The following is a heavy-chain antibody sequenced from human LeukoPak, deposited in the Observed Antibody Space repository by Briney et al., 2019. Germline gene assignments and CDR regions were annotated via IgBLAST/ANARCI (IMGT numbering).Heavy chain of an antibody. CDR3: ARDHGEGAYCGGDCPDYYFDY. D-gene: IGHD2-21*02. CDR2: IYYSGST. J-gene: IGHJ4*02. Sequence: SETLSLTCTVSGGSISSGDYYWSWIRQPPGKGLEWIGYIYYSGSTYYNPSPKSRVTISVDTSKNQFSLKLSSVTAADTAVYYCARDHGEGAYCGGDCPDYYFDYWGQGTLVTVSS. CDR1: GGSISSGDYY. V-gene: IGHV4-30-4*01.